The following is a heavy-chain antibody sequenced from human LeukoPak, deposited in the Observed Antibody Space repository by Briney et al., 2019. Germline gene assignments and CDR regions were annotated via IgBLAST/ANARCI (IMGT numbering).Heavy chain of an antibody. J-gene: IGHJ4*02. CDR3: ASNGVGAAYYFDY. V-gene: IGHV4-34*01. Sequence: PSETLSLTCAVYGGSFSGYYWSWIRQPPGKGLEWIGEINHSGSTNYNPSLKSRVTISVDTSKNQFSLKLSSVTAADTAVYYCASNGVGAAYYFDYWGQGALVTVSS. D-gene: IGHD1-26*01. CDR1: GGSFSGYY. CDR2: INHSGST.